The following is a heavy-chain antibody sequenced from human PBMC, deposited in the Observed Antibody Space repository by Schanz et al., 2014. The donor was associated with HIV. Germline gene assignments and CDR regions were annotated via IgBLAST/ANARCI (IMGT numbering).Heavy chain of an antibody. D-gene: IGHD3-10*01. CDR3: AKIRGTRGAYDGMDV. CDR1: GFTFSSYA. J-gene: IGHJ6*02. CDR2: ISATGGST. V-gene: IGHV3-23*04. Sequence: EVQLVESGGGLVQPGGSLRLSCAASGFTFSSYAMTWVRQAPGKGLDWVSTISATGGSTYYADSVKGRFTISRDNSKNTMFLQMNSLRVEDTAIYYCAKIRGTRGAYDGMDVWGQGTTVTVSS.